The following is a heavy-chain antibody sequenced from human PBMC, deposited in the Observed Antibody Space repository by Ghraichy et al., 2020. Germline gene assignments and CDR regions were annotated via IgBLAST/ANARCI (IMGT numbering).Heavy chain of an antibody. CDR2: INHSGST. CDR3: ASATAITMRNWFDP. D-gene: IGHD3-22*01. V-gene: IGHV4-34*01. Sequence: SETLSLTCAVYGGSFSGYYWSWICQPPGKGLEWIGEINHSGSTNYNPSLKSRVTISVDTSKNQISLKLSSVTAADTAVYYCASATAITMRNWFDPWCQGTLVTVSS. J-gene: IGHJ5*02. CDR1: GGSFSGYY.